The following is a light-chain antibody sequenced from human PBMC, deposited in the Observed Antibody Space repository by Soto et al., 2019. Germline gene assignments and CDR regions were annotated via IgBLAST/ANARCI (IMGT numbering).Light chain of an antibody. CDR2: DAS. CDR3: QQYKDWPTT. Sequence: DIQMTQSPSTLSASVGDRVTITCRASQSVRSWLAWYQQKPGRAPKFLIYDASSLESGVPSRFSGSGSGTEFTLTITSLQSEDFGVYFCQQYKDWPTTFGQGTKVEIK. CDR1: QSVRSW. J-gene: IGKJ1*01. V-gene: IGKV1-5*01.